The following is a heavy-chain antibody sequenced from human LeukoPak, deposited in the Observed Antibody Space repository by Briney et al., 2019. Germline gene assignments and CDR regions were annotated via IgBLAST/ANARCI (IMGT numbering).Heavy chain of an antibody. V-gene: IGHV4-4*02. CDR3: ARSDDRYFDY. CDR1: GASISSNW. D-gene: IGHD1-1*01. J-gene: IGHJ4*02. CDR2: IYHSGDT. Sequence: SETLSLTCAVSGASISSNWWSWVRQPPGKGLERIGEIYHSGDTNYNPSLDSRVTISVDKSNNQFSLRVSSVTAADTAVYYCARSDDRYFDYWGQGTLVTVSS.